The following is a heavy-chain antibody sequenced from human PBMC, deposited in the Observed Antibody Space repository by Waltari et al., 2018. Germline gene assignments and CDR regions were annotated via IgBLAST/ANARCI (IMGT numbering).Heavy chain of an antibody. CDR1: GFTFDDYT. CDR2: ISWDGGST. D-gene: IGHD6-13*01. J-gene: IGHJ4*02. Sequence: EVQLVESVGVVVQPGGSLRLSCAASGFTFDDYTMHWVRQAPGKGLEWVSLISWDGGSTYYADSVKGRFTISRDNSKNSLYLQMNSLRTEDTALYYCAKAYSSSKTYYFDYWGQGTLVTVSS. V-gene: IGHV3-43*01. CDR3: AKAYSSSKTYYFDY.